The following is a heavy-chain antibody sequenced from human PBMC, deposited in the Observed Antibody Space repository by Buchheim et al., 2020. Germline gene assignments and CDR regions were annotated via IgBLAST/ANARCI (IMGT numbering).Heavy chain of an antibody. J-gene: IGHJ4*02. V-gene: IGHV4-31*03. CDR1: GDSIRNSDYY. D-gene: IGHD3-10*01. CDR2: ICFSGTT. CDR3: ARKLDQGDYHFDY. Sequence: QVQLQESGPGLVRPSQTLSLTCTVSGDSIRNSDYYWSWIRQLPGKGLEWIGYICFSGTTYYNPSLESRLTISVDTSGNQFSLRLRSVTAADTAVYYCARKLDQGDYHFDYWGRGTL.